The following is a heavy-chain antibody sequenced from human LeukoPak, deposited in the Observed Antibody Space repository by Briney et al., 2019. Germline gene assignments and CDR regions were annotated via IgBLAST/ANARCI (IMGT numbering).Heavy chain of an antibody. V-gene: IGHV4-39*01. CDR3: ARHQAAAGRRAFDI. CDR2: IYYSGST. CDR1: GGSISSGGYY. J-gene: IGHJ3*02. D-gene: IGHD6-13*01. Sequence: SQTLSLTCTVSGGSISSGGYYWGWIRQPPGKGLEWIGSIYYSGSTYYNPSLKSRVTISVDTSKNQFSLKLSSVTAADTAVYYCARHQAAAGRRAFDIWGQGTMVTVSS.